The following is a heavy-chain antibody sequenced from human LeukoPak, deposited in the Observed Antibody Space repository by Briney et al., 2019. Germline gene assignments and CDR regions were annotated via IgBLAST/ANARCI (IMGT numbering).Heavy chain of an antibody. D-gene: IGHD6-19*01. CDR3: ASFSSGTELAFDY. CDR2: INPNSGGT. CDR1: GYTFTGYY. V-gene: IGHV1-2*02. Sequence: GASVKVSCKASGYTFTGYYMHWVRQARGHGLEWMGWINPNSGGTNYAQKFQGRVTMTRDTSISTAYMELSRLRSDDTAVYYCASFSSGTELAFDYWGQGTLVTVSS. J-gene: IGHJ4*02.